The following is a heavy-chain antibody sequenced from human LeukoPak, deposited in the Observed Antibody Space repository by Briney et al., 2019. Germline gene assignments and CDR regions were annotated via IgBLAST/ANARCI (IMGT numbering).Heavy chain of an antibody. CDR1: GFTFSTYN. CDR2: VGGTDGRT. CDR3: AKDGPYYFDY. J-gene: IGHJ4*02. V-gene: IGHV3-23*01. Sequence: PGGSLRLSCAASGFTFSTYNMNWVRQAPGKGLEWVSAVGGTDGRTYYAAFVKGRFTIYRDNSKNTLYLQMNSLRAEDTAVYYCAKDGPYYFDYWGQGTLVTVSS.